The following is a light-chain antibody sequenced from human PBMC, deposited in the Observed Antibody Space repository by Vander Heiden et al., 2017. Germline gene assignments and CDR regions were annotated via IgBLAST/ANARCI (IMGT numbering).Light chain of an antibody. V-gene: IGKV4-1*01. CDR1: QSVLHSSNNKNY. CDR2: WAS. CDR3: QQYYALPMYT. Sequence: DIVMAQSPDSLAVSLGEGATISCKSSQSVLHSSNNKNYLAWYQQKPGQPPVLLIYWASIRQSGVPPRFIGGGSGTDFTLTITSVQAEDVAVYYCQQYYALPMYTFGQGTRLDIK. J-gene: IGKJ2*01.